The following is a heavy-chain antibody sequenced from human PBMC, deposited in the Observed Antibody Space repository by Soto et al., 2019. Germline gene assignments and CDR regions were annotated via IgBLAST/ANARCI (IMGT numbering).Heavy chain of an antibody. CDR1: GFTFSSYA. CDR3: AKTLPILEWLSVKSPREYYFDY. V-gene: IGHV3-23*01. Sequence: GGSLRLSCAASGFTFSSYAMSWVRQAPGKGLEWVSAISGSGGSTYYADSVKGRFTISRDNSKNTLYLQMNSLRAEDTAVYYCAKTLPILEWLSVKSPREYYFDYWGQGTLVTVSS. CDR2: ISGSGGST. D-gene: IGHD3-3*01. J-gene: IGHJ4*02.